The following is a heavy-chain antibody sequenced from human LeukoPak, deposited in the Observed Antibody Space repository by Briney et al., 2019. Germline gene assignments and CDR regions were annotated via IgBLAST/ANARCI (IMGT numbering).Heavy chain of an antibody. D-gene: IGHD3-22*01. Sequence: GSSVKVSCKASGGTFSSYANSWVRQAPGQGLEWMGRIIPIFGIANYAQKFQGRVTITADKSTSTAYMELSSLRSEDTAVYYCARYYYDSSGFSQTFFDCWGQGTLVTVSS. J-gene: IGHJ4*02. V-gene: IGHV1-69*04. CDR1: GGTFSSYA. CDR3: ARYYYDSSGFSQTFFDC. CDR2: IIPIFGIA.